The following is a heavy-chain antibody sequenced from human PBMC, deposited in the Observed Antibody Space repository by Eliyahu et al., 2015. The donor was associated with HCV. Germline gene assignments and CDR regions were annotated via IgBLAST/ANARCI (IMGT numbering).Heavy chain of an antibody. CDR2: ISYDGSNK. Sequence: QVQLVESGGGVVQPGRSLRLSCAASGXXFSSPAMHWVRQAPGKGLEWVAVISYDGSNKYYADSVKGRFTISRDNSKNTLYLQMNSLRAEDTAVYYCARGYYNYWTGYREQIDYWGQGTLVTVSS. J-gene: IGHJ4*02. CDR1: GXXFSSPA. V-gene: IGHV3-30-3*01. CDR3: ARGYYNYWTGYREQIDY. D-gene: IGHD3/OR15-3a*01.